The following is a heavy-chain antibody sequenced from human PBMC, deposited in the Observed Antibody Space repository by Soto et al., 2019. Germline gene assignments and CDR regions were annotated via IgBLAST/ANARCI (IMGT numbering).Heavy chain of an antibody. CDR2: ISGSGGST. CDR1: GFTFSSYA. D-gene: IGHD6-6*01. CDR3: AKPKQLATPALTWYFDL. V-gene: IGHV3-23*01. J-gene: IGHJ2*01. Sequence: EVQLLESGGGLVQPGGSLRLSCAASGFTFSSYAMSWVRQGPGKGLEWVSAISGSGGSTYYADSVKGRFTISRDNSKNTLYLQMNSLRAEDTAVYYCAKPKQLATPALTWYFDLWGRGTLVTVSS.